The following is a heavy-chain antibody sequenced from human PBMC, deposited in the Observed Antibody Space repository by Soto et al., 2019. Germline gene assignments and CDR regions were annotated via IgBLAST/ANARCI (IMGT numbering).Heavy chain of an antibody. CDR2: IYSGGRT. CDR3: ARHGYNYGGGYFDY. J-gene: IGHJ4*02. D-gene: IGHD5-18*01. V-gene: IGHV3-66*04. CDR1: GVTVSSNY. Sequence: EVQLVESGGGLVQPGGSLRLSCAASGVTVSSNYMSWVRQAPGKGLEWVAVIYSGGRTYYADSVKCRITISRDNSKNTLYLQMNCLRAEDTAVYYCARHGYNYGGGYFDYWGQGTLVTVSS.